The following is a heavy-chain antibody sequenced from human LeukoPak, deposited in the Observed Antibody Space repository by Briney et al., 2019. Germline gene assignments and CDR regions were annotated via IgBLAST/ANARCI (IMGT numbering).Heavy chain of an antibody. J-gene: IGHJ5*02. CDR3: ARGNGYSSGTGDNWFDP. V-gene: IGHV1-8*01. D-gene: IGHD5-18*01. Sequence: GASMKVSCKASGYTFTSYDINWVRQATGQGLEWMGWMSPNSGNTGYTQKFQGRLAMTRNTSVNSAYMELSSLRSEDTAVYYCARGNGYSSGTGDNWFDPWGQGTLVTVSS. CDR2: MSPNSGNT. CDR1: GYTFTSYD.